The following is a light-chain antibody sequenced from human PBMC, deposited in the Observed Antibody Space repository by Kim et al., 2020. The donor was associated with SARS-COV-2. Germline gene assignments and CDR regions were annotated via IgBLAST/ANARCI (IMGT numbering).Light chain of an antibody. CDR2: DVS. Sequence: QSVTISCTGTSSDVGGYNYGSWYHQHPGKAPKLMIYDVSKRPSGVPDRFSGSKSGNTASLTISGLQAEDEADYYCCSYAGSYTFVVFGGGTQLTVL. J-gene: IGLJ2*01. CDR3: CSYAGSYTFVV. CDR1: SSDVGGYNY. V-gene: IGLV2-11*01.